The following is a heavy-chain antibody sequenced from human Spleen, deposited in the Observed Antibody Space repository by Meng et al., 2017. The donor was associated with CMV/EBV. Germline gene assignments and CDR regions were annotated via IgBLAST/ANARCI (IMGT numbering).Heavy chain of an antibody. Sequence: CKASGDMVIDSYMHWVRQAPGQGLEWMGWINLNTGGTNYAQKFQGRVTMTRDTSINTAYMELTSLTSDDTAVYHCARAKLSGTPNDYWGQGTLVTVSS. J-gene: IGHJ4*02. CDR2: INLNTGGT. V-gene: IGHV1-2*02. CDR1: GDMVIDSY. CDR3: ARAKLSGTPNDY. D-gene: IGHD5-12*01.